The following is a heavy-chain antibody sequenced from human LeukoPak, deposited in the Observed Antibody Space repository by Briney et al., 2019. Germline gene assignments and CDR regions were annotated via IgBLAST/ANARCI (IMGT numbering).Heavy chain of an antibody. CDR3: ARSERSGIFFDF. CDR1: GGSFSAYY. J-gene: IGHJ4*02. V-gene: IGHV4-34*01. D-gene: IGHD6-13*01. CDR2: INHSGST. Sequence: PSETLSLTCAAYGGSFSAYYWSWIRQPPGKGLEWIVEINHSGSTNYNPSLKSRVTISVDTSRNQFSLKVSSVTAADTAVYYCARSERSGIFFDFWGQGTLVTVSS.